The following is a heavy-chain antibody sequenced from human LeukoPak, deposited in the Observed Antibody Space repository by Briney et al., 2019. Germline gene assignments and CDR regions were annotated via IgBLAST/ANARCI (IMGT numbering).Heavy chain of an antibody. D-gene: IGHD2-15*01. CDR1: GGSISSYY. CDR3: ARDRAPYCSGGSCLWH. Sequence: SETLSLTCTVSGGSISSYYWSWLRQPPGKGLEWMGYIYYSGSTNYNPSLKSRVTISVDTSKNQFSLKLSSVTAADTAVYYCARDRAPYCSGGSCLWHWGQGTLVTVSS. V-gene: IGHV4-59*01. CDR2: IYYSGST. J-gene: IGHJ1*01.